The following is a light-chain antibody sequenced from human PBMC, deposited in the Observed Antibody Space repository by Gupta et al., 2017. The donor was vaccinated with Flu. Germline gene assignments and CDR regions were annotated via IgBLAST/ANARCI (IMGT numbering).Light chain of an antibody. J-gene: IGKJ2*01. Sequence: ETATLSCRASQSVSNYLAWYQQKPGQAPRLLIYDASNRATGIPARFSGSGSGTDFTLTISSLEPEDFAVYYCQQRSNWPSATFGQGTKLEIK. CDR2: DAS. CDR3: QQRSNWPSAT. V-gene: IGKV3-11*01. CDR1: QSVSNY.